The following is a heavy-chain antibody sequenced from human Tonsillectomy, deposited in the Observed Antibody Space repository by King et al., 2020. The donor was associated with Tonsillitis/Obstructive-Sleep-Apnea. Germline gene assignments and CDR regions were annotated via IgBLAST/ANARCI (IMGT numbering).Heavy chain of an antibody. Sequence: VQLVESGGGLVQPGGSLRLSCVASGFTFSSYGMNWVRQAPGKGLEWVSYISTSSSTIYYADSVKGRFTISRDNAKNSLYLQMNSLRDEDTAVYYCATHIGPTFNNHYWGQGTLVTVSS. CDR3: ATHIGPTFNNHY. D-gene: IGHD5-12*01. CDR1: GFTFSSYG. J-gene: IGHJ4*02. CDR2: ISTSSSTI. V-gene: IGHV3-48*02.